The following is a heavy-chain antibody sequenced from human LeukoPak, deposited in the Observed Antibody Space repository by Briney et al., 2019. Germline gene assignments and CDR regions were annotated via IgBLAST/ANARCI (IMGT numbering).Heavy chain of an antibody. CDR1: GFTFSSYG. D-gene: IGHD4-17*01. CDR3: ARGPSYGDYDNWFDP. J-gene: IGHJ5*02. Sequence: PGGSLRLSCAASGFTFSSYGMHWVRQAPGRGLEWVAFIRYDGSNKYYADSVKGRFTISRDNSKNTLYLQMNSLRAEDTAVYYCARGPSYGDYDNWFDPWGQGTLVTVSS. CDR2: IRYDGSNK. V-gene: IGHV3-30*02.